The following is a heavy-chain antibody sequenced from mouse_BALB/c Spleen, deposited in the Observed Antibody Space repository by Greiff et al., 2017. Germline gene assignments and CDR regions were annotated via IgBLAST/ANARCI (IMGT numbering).Heavy chain of an antibody. CDR1: GYTFTSYW. CDR2: INPSNGRT. CDR3: AREGYGGGPFAY. V-gene: IGHV1S81*02. Sequence: VQLQQPGAELVKPGASVKLSCKASGYTFTSYWMHWVKQRPGQGLEWIGEINPSNGRTNYNEKFKSKATLTVDKSSSTAYMQLSSLTSEDSAVYYCAREGYGGGPFAYWGQGTLVTVSA. J-gene: IGHJ3*01. D-gene: IGHD1-1*02.